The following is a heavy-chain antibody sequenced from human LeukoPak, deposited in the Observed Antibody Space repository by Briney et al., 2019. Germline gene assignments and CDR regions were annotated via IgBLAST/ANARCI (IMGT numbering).Heavy chain of an antibody. D-gene: IGHD2-2*01. CDR2: IRSKANSYST. V-gene: IGHV3-73*01. CDR1: GFPFSGSA. CDR3: TSRDCSSTSCYRDPTYYYYYMDV. Sequence: GESLKLSCAASGFPFSGSAMHWVRQASGKGLEWVGRIRSKANSYSTAYAASVKGRFTISRDDSKNTAYLQMNNLKNEDTAVYYCTSRDCSSTSCYRDPTYYYYYMDVWGKGTTVTVSS. J-gene: IGHJ6*03.